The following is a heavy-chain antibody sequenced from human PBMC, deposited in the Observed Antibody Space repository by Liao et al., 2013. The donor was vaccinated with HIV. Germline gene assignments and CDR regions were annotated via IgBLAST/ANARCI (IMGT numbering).Heavy chain of an antibody. CDR1: GGSTSSGGYS. J-gene: IGHJ6*03. D-gene: IGHD2-15*01. Sequence: QLQLQESGSGLVKPSQTLSLTCAVSGGSTSSGGYSWNWIRQPPGKGLEWIGYIYHSGDTYYNPSLKSRVTISLDKSKNQFSLKLRSVTAADTAVYYCARGLPVDIYYYYMDVVGTKGTT. V-gene: IGHV4-30-2*01. CDR3: ARGLPVDIYYYYMDV. CDR2: IYHSGDT.